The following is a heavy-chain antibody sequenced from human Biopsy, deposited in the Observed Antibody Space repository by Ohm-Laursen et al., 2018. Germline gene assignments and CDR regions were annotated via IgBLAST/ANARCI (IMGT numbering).Heavy chain of an antibody. CDR2: VYYTGST. Sequence: SQTLSLTCTVSGDSISSYYWSWIRQPPGKGLGRIGIVYYTGSTDYNPSLQSRVTIPVDTSKNHFSLRLRSVTPADTAIYYCARDRGYYSDRTVPGYFDLWGRGTLVTASS. CDR1: GDSISSYY. V-gene: IGHV4-59*01. CDR3: ARDRGYYSDRTVPGYFDL. J-gene: IGHJ2*01. D-gene: IGHD3-22*01.